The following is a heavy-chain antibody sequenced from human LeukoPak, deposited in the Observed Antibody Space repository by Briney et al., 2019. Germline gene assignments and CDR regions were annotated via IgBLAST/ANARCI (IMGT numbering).Heavy chain of an antibody. J-gene: IGHJ5*02. D-gene: IGHD1-26*01. CDR3: ARRAIWVGATVGWFDP. V-gene: IGHV4-59*01. Sequence: SETLSLTCTVSVGSISSYYWSWIRQPPGKGLEWIGYIYYSGSTYYNPSLRSRVTISVDTTNHQFSSILNSVNAADTAVVYLARRAIWVGATVGWFDPWGKGTLVTVSS. CDR2: IYYSGST. CDR1: VGSISSYY.